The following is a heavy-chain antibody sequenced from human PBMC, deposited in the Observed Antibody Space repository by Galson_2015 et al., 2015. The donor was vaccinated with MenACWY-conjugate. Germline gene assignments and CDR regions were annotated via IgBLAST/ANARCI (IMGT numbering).Heavy chain of an antibody. D-gene: IGHD2-15*01. CDR1: GFTFSDHY. Sequence: SLRLSCAASGFTFSDHYMDWVRQAPGKGLEWVARTRDKTKSYTTEYAASVKGRFTISRDDSKMSLYLQMNSLKTEDTAVYYCVRTEGSGPYAFDNWVQGTLVTVSS. J-gene: IGHJ4*02. CDR3: VRTEGSGPYAFDN. CDR2: TRDKTKSYTT. V-gene: IGHV3-72*01.